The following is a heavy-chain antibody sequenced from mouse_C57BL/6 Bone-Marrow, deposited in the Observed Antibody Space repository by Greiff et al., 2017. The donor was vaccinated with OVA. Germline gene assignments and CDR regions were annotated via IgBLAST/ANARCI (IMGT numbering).Heavy chain of an antibody. CDR1: GFSLTSYS. D-gene: IGHD1-1*01. J-gene: IGHJ3*01. Sequence: VKLMESGPGLVQPSQSLSITCTVSGFSLTSYSVHWVRQSPGKGLEWLGVIWSGGSTDYNAAFISRLSISKDNSKSQVFFKMNSLQANDTAVYYCARRGEYYGSIWFAYWGQGTLVTVSA. CDR3: ARRGEYYGSIWFAY. CDR2: IWSGGST. V-gene: IGHV2-2*02.